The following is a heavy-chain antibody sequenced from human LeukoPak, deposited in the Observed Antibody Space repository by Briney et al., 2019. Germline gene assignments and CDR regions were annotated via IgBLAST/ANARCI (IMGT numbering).Heavy chain of an antibody. V-gene: IGHV5-51*01. D-gene: IGHD5-18*01. CDR2: IYPGDSDT. CDR1: GYSFTKYW. J-gene: IGHJ4*02. CDR3: ASLLRGYSYGYFDY. Sequence: KLGESLKISCKGSGYSFTKYWIGWVRQMPGKGLEWMGIIYPGDSDTRYSPSLQGQVTISADKSISTAYLQWSSLKASDTAMYYCASLLRGYSYGYFDYWGQGTLVTVSS.